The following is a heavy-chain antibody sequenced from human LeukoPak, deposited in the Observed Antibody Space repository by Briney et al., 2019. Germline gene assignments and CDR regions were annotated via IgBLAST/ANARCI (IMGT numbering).Heavy chain of an antibody. CDR2: ISGDGGST. J-gene: IGHJ4*02. D-gene: IGHD6-13*01. Sequence: GGALILSCSASGFTFDDYAMHWVRQAPGKVLEWVPLISGDGGSTYYVDSVKGRFTISRDNSKNSLYLQMNSLRTEDTALYYCAKPITSSSRYFDYWGQGTVVTVSS. CDR1: GFTFDDYA. V-gene: IGHV3-43*02. CDR3: AKPITSSSRYFDY.